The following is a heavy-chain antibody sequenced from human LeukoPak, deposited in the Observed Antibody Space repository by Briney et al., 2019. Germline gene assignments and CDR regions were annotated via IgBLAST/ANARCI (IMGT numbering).Heavy chain of an antibody. Sequence: GGSLRLSCAAYGFTFSSYVMHWDRQAPGKGLEWVAVIWYDGSNKYYADSVKGRFTISRDNSKNTLYLQMNSLRAEDTAVYYCARGDYGDYQLGLYYYYGMDVWGQGTTVTVSS. J-gene: IGHJ6*02. CDR3: ARGDYGDYQLGLYYYYGMDV. CDR2: IWYDGSNK. V-gene: IGHV3-33*01. D-gene: IGHD4-17*01. CDR1: GFTFSSYV.